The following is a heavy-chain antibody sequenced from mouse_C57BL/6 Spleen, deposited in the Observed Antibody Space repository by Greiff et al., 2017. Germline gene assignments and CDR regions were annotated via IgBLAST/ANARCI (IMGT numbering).Heavy chain of an antibody. CDR3: ARSTMITTRRYFDY. Sequence: VQLQQSGAELVKPGASVKLSCTASGFNITDYYMHWVKQRTEQGLEWIGRIDPEDGETKYAPKFQGKATLTADTSSNTAYLQLSSLTSEDTAVYYCARSTMITTRRYFDYWGQGTTLTVSS. CDR2: IDPEDGET. D-gene: IGHD2-4*01. V-gene: IGHV14-2*01. CDR1: GFNITDYY. J-gene: IGHJ2*01.